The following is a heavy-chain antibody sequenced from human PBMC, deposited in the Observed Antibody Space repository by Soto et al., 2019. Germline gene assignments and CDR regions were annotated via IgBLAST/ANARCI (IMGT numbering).Heavy chain of an antibody. Sequence: QVQLQESGPGLVKPSETLSLTCTVSGGSISSYYWSWIRQPAGKGLEWIGRIYTSGSTNYNPSLKSRVTMSVDTSKNQFTLKLSSVTAADTAVYYCAREAYCGGDCPTSSGDYWGQGTLVTVSS. CDR1: GGSISSYY. V-gene: IGHV4-4*07. CDR3: AREAYCGGDCPTSSGDY. CDR2: IYTSGST. D-gene: IGHD2-21*02. J-gene: IGHJ4*02.